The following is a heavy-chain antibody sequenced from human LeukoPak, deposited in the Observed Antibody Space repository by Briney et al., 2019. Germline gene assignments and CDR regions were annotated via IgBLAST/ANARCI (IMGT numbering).Heavy chain of an antibody. V-gene: IGHV3-53*01. CDR2: IYSGGST. CDR3: ASLIPAYSSGWYDDY. D-gene: IGHD6-19*01. Sequence: GGSLRLSCAASGFTVSSNYMSWVRQAPGKGLKWVSVIYSGGSTYYADSVKGRFTISRDNSKNSLYLQMNSLRAEDTAVYYCASLIPAYSSGWYDDYWGQGTLVTVSS. J-gene: IGHJ4*02. CDR1: GFTVSSNY.